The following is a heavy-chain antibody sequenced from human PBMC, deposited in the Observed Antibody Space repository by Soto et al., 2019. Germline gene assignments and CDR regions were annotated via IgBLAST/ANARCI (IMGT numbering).Heavy chain of an antibody. CDR3: ARHPGYYDVLTGYSTYYFDY. Sequence: QVQLQESGPGLVKPSETLSLTCTVSGGSISTYYWSWIRQRPGKGLEWIGYIYYRGNTNYNPSFKSPVTISVDTSKNQFSLRLSSVTAADTALYYCARHPGYYDVLTGYSTYYFDYWGQGTLVTVSS. CDR2: IYYRGNT. V-gene: IGHV4-59*08. CDR1: GGSISTYY. D-gene: IGHD3-9*01. J-gene: IGHJ4*02.